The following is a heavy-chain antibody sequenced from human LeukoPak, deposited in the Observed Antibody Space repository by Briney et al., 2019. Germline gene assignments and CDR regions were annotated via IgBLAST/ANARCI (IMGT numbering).Heavy chain of an antibody. V-gene: IGHV4-39*01. CDR1: GGSISSSSYY. Sequence: SETLSLTCTVSGGSISSSSYYWGWIRQPPGKGLEWIGSIYYSGSTYYNPSLKSRVTISVDTSKNQFSLKLSSVTAADTAVYYCARHTPGYSYDYYGMDVWGQGTTVTVSS. CDR2: IYYSGST. J-gene: IGHJ6*02. D-gene: IGHD5-18*01. CDR3: ARHTPGYSYDYYGMDV.